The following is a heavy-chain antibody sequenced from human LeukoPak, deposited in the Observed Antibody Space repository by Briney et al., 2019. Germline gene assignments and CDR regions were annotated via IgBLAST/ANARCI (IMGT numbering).Heavy chain of an antibody. CDR1: GFTFSSYW. J-gene: IGHJ6*03. CDR2: IKQDGSEK. CDR3: ARRNVLRYFELTIAYYYYYMDV. D-gene: IGHD3-9*01. V-gene: IGHV3-7*01. Sequence: PGGSLRLSCAASGFTFSSYWMSWVRQAPGKGLEWVANIKQDGSEKYYVDSVKGRFTISRDNAKNSLYLQMNSLRAEDTAVYYCARRNVLRYFELTIAYYYYYMDVWGKGTTVTVSS.